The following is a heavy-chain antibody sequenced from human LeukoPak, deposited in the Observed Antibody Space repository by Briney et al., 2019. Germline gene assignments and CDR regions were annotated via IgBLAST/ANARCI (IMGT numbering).Heavy chain of an antibody. CDR3: AKGSSLLEFDY. CDR1: GFTLINHG. CDR2: ISYDGSNK. J-gene: IGHJ4*02. V-gene: IGHV3-30*18. Sequence: GGSLRLPWAASGFTLINHGMHWARQAPGRGREWVAVISYDGSNKYYADSVKGRFTISRDNSKNTLYLQMNSLRAEDTAVYYCAKGSSLLEFDYWGQGTLVTVSS. D-gene: IGHD3-3*02.